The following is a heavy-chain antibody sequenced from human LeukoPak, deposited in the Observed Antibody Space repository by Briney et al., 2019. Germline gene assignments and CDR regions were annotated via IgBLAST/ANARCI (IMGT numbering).Heavy chain of an antibody. CDR3: ARAFLSGWTLDY. CDR1: GGSVSSGSYY. CDR2: IYYSGST. Sequence: LETLSLTCTVSGGSVSSGSYYWSWIRQPPGKGLEWIGYIYYSGSTNYNPSLKSRVTISVDTSKNQFSLKLSSVTAADTAVYYCARAFLSGWTLDYWGQGTLVTVSS. V-gene: IGHV4-61*01. D-gene: IGHD6-19*01. J-gene: IGHJ4*02.